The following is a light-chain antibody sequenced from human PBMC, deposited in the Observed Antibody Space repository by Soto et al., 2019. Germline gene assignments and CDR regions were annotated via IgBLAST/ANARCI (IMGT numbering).Light chain of an antibody. CDR3: QQLNSYPIT. J-gene: IGKJ4*01. CDR1: QGINRH. CDR2: ETS. Sequence: DIQLTQSPSFLSASVGDRVTITCRASQGINRHLAWYQRKPGKAPKLLIYETSTLRGGVPSRFSGSGSGTEFTLTINSLQPEDFATYCCQQLNSYPITFGGGTRVEIK. V-gene: IGKV1-9*01.